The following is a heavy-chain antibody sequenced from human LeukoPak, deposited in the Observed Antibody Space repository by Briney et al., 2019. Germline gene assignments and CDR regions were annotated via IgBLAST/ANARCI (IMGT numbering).Heavy chain of an antibody. J-gene: IGHJ4*02. CDR2: ISAYNGNT. CDR3: ARVEAYCGGDCYLY. CDR1: GYTFTSYG. Sequence: GASVKVSCKASGYTFTSYGISWVRQAPGQGLEWMGWISAYNGNTKYAQELQGRVTMTTDTTTSTAYVELRGLRSDDTAVYYCARVEAYCGGDCYLYWGQGTLATVSS. D-gene: IGHD2-21*02. V-gene: IGHV1-18*01.